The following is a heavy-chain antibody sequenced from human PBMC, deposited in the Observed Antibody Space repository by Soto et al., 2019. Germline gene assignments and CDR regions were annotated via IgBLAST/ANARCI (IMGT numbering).Heavy chain of an antibody. V-gene: IGHV3-30-3*01. J-gene: IGHJ3*01. CDR3: ARDPPQGGPRVFFDV. CDR2: VSDDGSHT. D-gene: IGHD3-16*01. Sequence: QVQLVESGGGVVQPGRSLRLSCVASGFSFHTYTMHWVRQAPGGGLEWVAIVSDDGSHTYYTDSVRGRFSISRDNSNSTFFLQMTPLTPADPAFFFCARDPPQGGPRVFFDVGA. CDR1: GFSFHTYT.